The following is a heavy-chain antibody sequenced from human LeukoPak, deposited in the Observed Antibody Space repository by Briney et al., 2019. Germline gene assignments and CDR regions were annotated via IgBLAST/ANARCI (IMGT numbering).Heavy chain of an antibody. CDR1: GYTFSDYY. CDR3: ARADYYDFWSGYPKGYYYYMDV. D-gene: IGHD3-3*01. Sequence: ASVKVSCKTSGYTFSDYYIHWVRQAPGQGLEWMGWINPKNSGTKYAQKFQGWITMTTDTSTSTAYMELTSLRSNDTAVYYCARADYYDFWSGYPKGYYYYMDVWGKGTTVTVSS. J-gene: IGHJ6*03. CDR2: INPKNSGT. V-gene: IGHV1-2*04.